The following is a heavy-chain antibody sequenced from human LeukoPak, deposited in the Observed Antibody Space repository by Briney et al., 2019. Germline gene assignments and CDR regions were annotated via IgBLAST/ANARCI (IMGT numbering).Heavy chain of an antibody. Sequence: GGSLRLSCAASGFTFSSYGMHWVRQAPGKGLEWVAVISYDGSNKYYADSVKGRFAISRDNSKNTLYLQMNSLRAEDTAVYYCAKERVRGVTYYYYGMDVWGQGTTVTVSS. J-gene: IGHJ6*02. D-gene: IGHD3-10*01. CDR2: ISYDGSNK. CDR1: GFTFSSYG. CDR3: AKERVRGVTYYYYGMDV. V-gene: IGHV3-30*18.